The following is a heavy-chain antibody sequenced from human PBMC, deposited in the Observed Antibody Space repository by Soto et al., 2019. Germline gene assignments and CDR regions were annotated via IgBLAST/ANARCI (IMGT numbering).Heavy chain of an antibody. CDR1: GGTFSSYA. Sequence: SVKVSCKASGGTFSSYAISWVRQAPGQGLEWMGGIIPIFGTANYAQKFQGRVTITADESTSTAYMELSSLRSEDTAVYYCARAYYYDSSGYHWFDPWGQGTLVTVSS. CDR3: ARAYYYDSSGYHWFDP. J-gene: IGHJ5*02. D-gene: IGHD3-22*01. V-gene: IGHV1-69*13. CDR2: IIPIFGTA.